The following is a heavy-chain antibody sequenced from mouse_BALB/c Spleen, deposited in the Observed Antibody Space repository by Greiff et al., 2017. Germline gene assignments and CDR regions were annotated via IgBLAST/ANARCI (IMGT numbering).Heavy chain of an antibody. CDR3: ARDQDYGYPY. J-gene: IGHJ3*01. CDR2: ISDGGSYT. D-gene: IGHD1-2*01. Sequence: EVMLVESGGGLVKPGGSLKLSCAASGFTFSDYYMYWVRQTPEKRLEWVATISDGGSYTYYPDSVKGRFTISRDNAKNNLYLQMSSLKSEDTAMYYCARDQDYGYPYWGQGTLVTVSA. CDR1: GFTFSDYY. V-gene: IGHV5-4*02.